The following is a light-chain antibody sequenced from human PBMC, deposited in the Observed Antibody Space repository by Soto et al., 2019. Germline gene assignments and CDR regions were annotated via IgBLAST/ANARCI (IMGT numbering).Light chain of an antibody. CDR1: QSISSW. CDR2: DAS. J-gene: IGKJ4*01. V-gene: IGKV1-5*01. Sequence: SQRRYPPSTRAASVESVLTTNCRASQSISSWLAWYQQKPGKAPKLLIYDASSLESGVPSRFSGSGSGTEFTPTISSVQPDDFATYYCQQYNSYSLTVGGGTKVDIK. CDR3: QQYNSYSLT.